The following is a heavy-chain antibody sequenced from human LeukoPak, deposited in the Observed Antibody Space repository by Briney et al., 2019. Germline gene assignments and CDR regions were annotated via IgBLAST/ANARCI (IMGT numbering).Heavy chain of an antibody. V-gene: IGHV1-69*06. CDR3: AREGSGMVRGVFDP. Sequence: GASVKVSCKASGGTFSSYAISWVRQAPGQGVEWMGGIIPIFGTANYAQKFQGRVTITADKSTSTAYMELSSLRSGDTAVYYCAREGSGMVRGVFDPWGQGTLVTVSS. CDR2: IIPIFGTA. D-gene: IGHD3-10*01. CDR1: GGTFSSYA. J-gene: IGHJ5*02.